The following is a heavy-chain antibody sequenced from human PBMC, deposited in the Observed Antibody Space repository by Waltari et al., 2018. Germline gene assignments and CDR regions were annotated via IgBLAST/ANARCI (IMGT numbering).Heavy chain of an antibody. V-gene: IGHV4-59*01. CDR3: ARDSGCSSTSCPMDV. J-gene: IGHJ6*03. Sequence: QVQLQESGPGLVKPSETLSLTCTVSGCSISSSYWSWNRPPPGKGLEWIGYIYYSGSTNYNPSLKSRVTISVDTSKNQFSLKLSSVTAADTAVYYCARDSGCSSTSCPMDVWGKGTTVTVSS. D-gene: IGHD2-2*01. CDR1: GCSISSSY. CDR2: IYYSGST.